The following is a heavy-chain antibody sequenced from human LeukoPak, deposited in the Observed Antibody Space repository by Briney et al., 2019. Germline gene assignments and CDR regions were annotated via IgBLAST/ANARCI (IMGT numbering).Heavy chain of an antibody. J-gene: IGHJ4*02. V-gene: IGHV3-30-3*01. Sequence: GRSLRLSCAASGFTFSNYAMHWVRQAPGKGLEWVAVISYDGSNKYYADSVKGRFTISRDNSKNTLYLQMNNLRADDMAVYYCASEGVVGVTAHFDYWGQGTLVTVSS. CDR2: ISYDGSNK. D-gene: IGHD1-26*01. CDR3: ASEGVVGVTAHFDY. CDR1: GFTFSNYA.